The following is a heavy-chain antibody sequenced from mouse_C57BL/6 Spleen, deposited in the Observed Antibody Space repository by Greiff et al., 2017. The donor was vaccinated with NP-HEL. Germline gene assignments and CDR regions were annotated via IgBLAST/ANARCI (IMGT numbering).Heavy chain of an antibody. CDR1: GFTFSDYG. CDR3: ASNYDSAWFAY. Sequence: DVKLVESGGGLVKPGGSLKLSCAASGFTFSDYGMHWVRQAPEKGLEWVAYISSGSSTIYYADTVKGRFTISRDNAKNTLFLQMTSLRSEDTAMYYCASNYDSAWFAYWGQGTLVTVSA. J-gene: IGHJ3*01. CDR2: ISSGSSTI. V-gene: IGHV5-17*01. D-gene: IGHD2-4*01.